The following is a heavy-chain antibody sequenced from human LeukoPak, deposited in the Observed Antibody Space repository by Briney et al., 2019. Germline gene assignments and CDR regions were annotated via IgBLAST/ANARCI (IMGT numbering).Heavy chain of an antibody. Sequence: PGGSLRLSCAASGFTVSSNYMNSVCQAPGKGLEWVSVIYTGGSTYYADSVKGRFTISSDHSKNTLYLQMNSLRAEDTAVYYCARGRRDYYGMDVWGQGTTVTVSS. V-gene: IGHV3-66*01. CDR1: GFTVSSNY. J-gene: IGHJ6*02. CDR2: IYTGGST. CDR3: ARGRRDYYGMDV. D-gene: IGHD3-10*01.